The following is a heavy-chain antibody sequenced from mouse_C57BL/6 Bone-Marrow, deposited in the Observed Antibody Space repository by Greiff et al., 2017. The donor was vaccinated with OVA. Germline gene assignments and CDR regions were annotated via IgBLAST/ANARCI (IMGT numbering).Heavy chain of an antibody. D-gene: IGHD2-5*01. V-gene: IGHV3-6*01. Sequence: EVKLQQSGPGLVKPSQSLSLTCSVTGYSITSGYYWNWIRQFPGNKLEWMGYISYDGSNNYNPSLKNRISITRDTSKNQFFLKLNSVTTEDTATYYCARDLYSNSFYAMDYWGQGTSVTVSS. CDR2: ISYDGSN. CDR3: ARDLYSNSFYAMDY. J-gene: IGHJ4*01. CDR1: GYSITSGYY.